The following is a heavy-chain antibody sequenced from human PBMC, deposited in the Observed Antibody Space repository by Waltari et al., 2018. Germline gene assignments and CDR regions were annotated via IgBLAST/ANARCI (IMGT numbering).Heavy chain of an antibody. CDR1: GGTFSSYA. D-gene: IGHD3-10*01. J-gene: IGHJ4*02. V-gene: IGHV1-69*01. CDR2: IIPIFGTA. CDR3: ARDIYGSGSYYTAGFDY. Sequence: QVQLVQSGAEVKKPGSSVKVSCKASGGTFSSYAISCVRRAPGQGLEWMGGIIPIFGTANYAQKFQGRVTITADESTSTAYMELSSLRSEDTAMYYCARDIYGSGSYYTAGFDYWGQGTLVTVSS.